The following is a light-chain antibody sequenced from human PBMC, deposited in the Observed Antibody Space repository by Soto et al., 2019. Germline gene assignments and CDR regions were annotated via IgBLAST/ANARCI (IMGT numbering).Light chain of an antibody. CDR1: QSIDSW. J-gene: IGKJ1*01. Sequence: DIQRTQSHSTLSASVGDRVTITCRASQSIDSWLAWYQHKPGKAPKLLIFKASTLETGVPSRFSGSGSETEFTLTISSLQPDDSATYYCQPYNSYSRTFGQGTKVDIK. CDR3: QPYNSYSRT. V-gene: IGKV1-5*03. CDR2: KAS.